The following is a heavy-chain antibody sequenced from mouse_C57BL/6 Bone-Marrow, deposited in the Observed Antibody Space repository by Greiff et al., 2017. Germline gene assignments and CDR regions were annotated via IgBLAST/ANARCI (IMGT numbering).Heavy chain of an antibody. J-gene: IGHJ2*01. CDR3: ARLGYDYDGGDYFDY. Sequence: VKLQQPGAELVRPGSSVKLSCKASGYTFTSYWMHWVKQRPIQGLEWIGNIDPSDSETHYNQKFKDKATLTVDKSSSTAYMQLSSLTSEDSAVYYCARLGYDYDGGDYFDYWGQGTTLTVSS. D-gene: IGHD2-4*01. V-gene: IGHV1-52*01. CDR2: IDPSDSET. CDR1: GYTFTSYW.